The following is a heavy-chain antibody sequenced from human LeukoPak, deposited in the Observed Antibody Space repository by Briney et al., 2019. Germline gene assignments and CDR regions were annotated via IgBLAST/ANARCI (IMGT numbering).Heavy chain of an antibody. CDR3: ARIGGTGYFDY. D-gene: IGHD1-1*01. Sequence: PGGSLRLSCAASGFTFNTYGMHWVRQAPSKGLEWVAFIWYDGSNKYYADSVKGRFTISRDNSKNTLYLQMNSLRDDDTAVYYCARIGGTGYFDYWGQGTLVTVSS. J-gene: IGHJ4*02. CDR1: GFTFNTYG. V-gene: IGHV3-33*01. CDR2: IWYDGSNK.